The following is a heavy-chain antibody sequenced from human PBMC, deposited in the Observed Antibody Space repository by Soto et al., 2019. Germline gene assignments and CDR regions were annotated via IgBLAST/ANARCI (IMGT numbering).Heavy chain of an antibody. Sequence: SGSLAISCAVCGACVKSCGDYVNLIRQPPGRGLEWIGNIYYSGSTNYNPSLKSRVTISLDTSKNQFSLKLSSLTAADTALYYCAREGAITGTAVFDFWGQGALVTVSS. CDR1: GACVKSCGDY. D-gene: IGHD1-7*01. CDR3: AREGAITGTAVFDF. CDR2: IYYSGST. J-gene: IGHJ4*02. V-gene: IGHV4-61*08.